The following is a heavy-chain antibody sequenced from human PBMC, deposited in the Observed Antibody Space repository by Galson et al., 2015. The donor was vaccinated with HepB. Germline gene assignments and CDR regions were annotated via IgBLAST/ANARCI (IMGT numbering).Heavy chain of an antibody. CDR3: ARDVLDKSYCGFDCFLD. Sequence: SVKVSCKASGYIFTKYGISWVRQAPGQGLEWMGWVSAYNGRTNYVQKFQDRVTMTTDTSTSTAYMELRSLRSDDTAVYYCARDVLDKSYCGFDCFLDWGQGTLVTVSS. CDR1: GYIFTKYG. D-gene: IGHD2-21*01. V-gene: IGHV1-18*01. CDR2: VSAYNGRT. J-gene: IGHJ4*02.